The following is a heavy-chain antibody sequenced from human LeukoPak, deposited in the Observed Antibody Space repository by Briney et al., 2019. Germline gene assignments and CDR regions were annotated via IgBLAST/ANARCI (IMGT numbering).Heavy chain of an antibody. CDR2: IIPIFGTA. CDR3: AREVGRAFDY. Sequence: GSSVKVSCKASGGTFSSYAISWVRQAPGQGLEWMGGIIPIFGTANYAQKFQGRVTITADKSTSTAYMELRSLRSDDTAVYYCAREVGRAFDYWGQGTLVTVSS. D-gene: IGHD3/OR15-3a*01. V-gene: IGHV1-69*06. CDR1: GGTFSSYA. J-gene: IGHJ4*02.